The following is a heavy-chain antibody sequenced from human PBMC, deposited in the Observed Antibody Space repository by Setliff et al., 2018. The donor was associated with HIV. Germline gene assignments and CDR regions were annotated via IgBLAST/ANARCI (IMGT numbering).Heavy chain of an antibody. V-gene: IGHV3-48*04. CDR2: ISSSSSTI. Sequence: GGSLRLSCAASGFTFSSYSMNWARQAPGKGLEWVSYISSSSSTIYYADSVKGRFTISRDNAKNSLYLQMNSLRVEDTAVYYCARDEDGYNHFDFWGQGTLVTVPS. CDR1: GFTFSSYS. J-gene: IGHJ4*02. D-gene: IGHD5-12*01. CDR3: ARDEDGYNHFDF.